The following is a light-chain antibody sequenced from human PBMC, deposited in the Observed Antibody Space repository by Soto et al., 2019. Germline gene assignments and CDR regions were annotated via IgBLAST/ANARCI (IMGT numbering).Light chain of an antibody. CDR3: QQRSNWPPVLT. V-gene: IGKV3-11*01. CDR1: QSVSSY. Sequence: EIVLTQSPATLSLSPGERATLSCRASQSVSSYLAWYQQKPGQAPRLLIYDASNRATGIPARFSGSGSGTDFTLTNSSLEPEDFAVYYCQQRSNWPPVLTFGGGTKVEIK. J-gene: IGKJ4*01. CDR2: DAS.